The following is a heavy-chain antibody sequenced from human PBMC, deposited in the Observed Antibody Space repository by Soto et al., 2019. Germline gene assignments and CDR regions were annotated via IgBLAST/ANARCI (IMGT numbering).Heavy chain of an antibody. CDR3: ARDHWGFDY. Sequence: GAPVEASSEACGFSFASKCRWWVRQAPGQGLEWMGWISAYNGNTNYAQKLQGRVTMTTDTSTSTAYMELRSLRSDDTAVYYCARDHWGFDYWGQGTLVTV. D-gene: IGHD3-16*01. CDR1: GFSFASKC. V-gene: IGHV1-18*01. J-gene: IGHJ4*02. CDR2: ISAYNGNT.